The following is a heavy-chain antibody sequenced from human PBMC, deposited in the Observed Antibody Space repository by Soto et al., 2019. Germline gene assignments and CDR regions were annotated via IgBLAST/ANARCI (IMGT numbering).Heavy chain of an antibody. D-gene: IGHD3-22*01. CDR3: VKAACRVTLRCVPD. CDR2: ISGDGDIT. J-gene: IGHJ1*01. CDR1: GFIYRTYT. V-gene: IGHV3-23*01. Sequence: EVQLLESGGGLVQPGESLRLSCAASGFIYRTYTMNWVRQAPGKGLEWVSGISGDGDITYYADSVKGRFTISRDNSNNTLYLQMNSLRAEDTAVYYCVKAACRVTLRCVPDWGQGTLVTVSS.